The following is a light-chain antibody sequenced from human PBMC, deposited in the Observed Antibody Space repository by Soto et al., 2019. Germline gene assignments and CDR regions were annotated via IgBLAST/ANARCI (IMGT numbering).Light chain of an antibody. CDR1: QSVSSN. V-gene: IGKV3-15*01. J-gene: IGKJ4*01. CDR3: QQYNNWPLT. CDR2: GAS. Sequence: EIVMTQSPATLSVSPGERATLSCRASQSVSSNLAWYQQKPGQAPRLLIYGASTRATGIPARCSGSRSGTEFTLTISSLQSEDFAVYDCQQYNNWPLTFGGGTKVESK.